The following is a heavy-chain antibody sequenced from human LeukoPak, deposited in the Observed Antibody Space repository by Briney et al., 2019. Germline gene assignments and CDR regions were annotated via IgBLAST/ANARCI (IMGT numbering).Heavy chain of an antibody. Sequence: GGSLRLSCAASGFTFSSYAMSWVRQAPGKGLEWVSAISGRGGGTYYADSVKGRFTISRDNSKNTLYLQMNSLRAEDTAEYYCAKGRGLERGAFDIWGQGTMVTVSS. J-gene: IGHJ3*02. CDR3: AKGRGLERGAFDI. CDR2: ISGRGGGT. CDR1: GFTFSSYA. D-gene: IGHD1-1*01. V-gene: IGHV3-23*01.